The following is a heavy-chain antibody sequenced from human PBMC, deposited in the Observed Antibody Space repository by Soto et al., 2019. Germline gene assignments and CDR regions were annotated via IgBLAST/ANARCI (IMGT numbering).Heavy chain of an antibody. CDR1: GFTFSIYG. CDR2: ISYDGGNE. D-gene: IGHD1-26*01. J-gene: IGHJ4*02. CDR3: AKDRYSGTYPTDFDY. Sequence: GSLLLACTVSGFTFSIYGIHWGRQAPGKGLEWVALISYDGGNEKYTESVKDRFTISRDDSHNVAYLQMSSLRTEDTAMYYCAKDRYSGTYPTDFDYWGQGSLVTVSS. V-gene: IGHV3-30*18.